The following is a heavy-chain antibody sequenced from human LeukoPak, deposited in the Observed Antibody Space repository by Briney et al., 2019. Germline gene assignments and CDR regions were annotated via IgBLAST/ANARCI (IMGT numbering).Heavy chain of an antibody. V-gene: IGHV3-20*04. CDR1: GFTFDDYG. Sequence: GGSLRLSCAASGFTFDDYGMSWVRQAPGKGLEWVSTINWNGDTTAYADSVKGRFTISRDNAKNSVYLQMNSLRAEDTAVYYCARGSRDAFDIWGQGTMATVPS. CDR2: INWNGDTT. CDR3: ARGSRDAFDI. J-gene: IGHJ3*02. D-gene: IGHD2-2*01.